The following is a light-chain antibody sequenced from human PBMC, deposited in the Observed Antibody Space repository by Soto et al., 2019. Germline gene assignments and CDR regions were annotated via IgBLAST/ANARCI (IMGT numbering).Light chain of an antibody. CDR3: AAWDDSLSGQV. J-gene: IGLJ3*02. Sequence: QSVLTQPPSASGTPGQRVPISCSGSSSNIGSNYVYWYQQLPGTAPKLLIYSNNQRPSGVPDRFSGSKSGTSASLAISGLRSEDEADNYCAAWDDSLSGQVFGGGTKLTVL. CDR2: SNN. V-gene: IGLV1-47*02. CDR1: SSNIGSNY.